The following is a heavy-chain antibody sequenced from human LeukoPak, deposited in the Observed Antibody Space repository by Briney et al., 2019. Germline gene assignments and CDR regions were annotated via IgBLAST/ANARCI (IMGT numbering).Heavy chain of an antibody. V-gene: IGHV1-46*01. Sequence: ASVKVSCKASGYTFTSYYMHWVRQAPGQGLEWMGIINPSGGSTSYAQKFQGRVTITRDTSASTAYMELSSLRSEDTAVYYCVRVEGATLPDYWGQGTLVTVSS. CDR1: GYTFTSYY. CDR2: INPSGGST. CDR3: VRVEGATLPDY. J-gene: IGHJ4*02. D-gene: IGHD1-26*01.